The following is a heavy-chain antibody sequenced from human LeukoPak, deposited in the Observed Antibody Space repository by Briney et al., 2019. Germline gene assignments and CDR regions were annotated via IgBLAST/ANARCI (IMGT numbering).Heavy chain of an antibody. Sequence: ASVKVSCKASGYTFNNYGISWVRQAPGQGLEWMGWVTSYNGDINYAQRFQGRVTMSTDTSTTTAYMELRGLRFDDTAIYYCAKDWHILTGRNCFDPWGQGTLVTVSS. D-gene: IGHD3-9*01. J-gene: IGHJ5*02. CDR2: VTSYNGDI. CDR3: AKDWHILTGRNCFDP. CDR1: GYTFNNYG. V-gene: IGHV1-18*01.